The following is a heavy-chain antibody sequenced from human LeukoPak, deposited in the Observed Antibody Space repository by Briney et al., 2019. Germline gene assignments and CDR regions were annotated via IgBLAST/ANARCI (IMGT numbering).Heavy chain of an antibody. CDR3: ARDSGATTFDY. V-gene: IGHV4-39*07. CDR1: GGSISSSSYY. D-gene: IGHD1-26*01. CDR2: IYYSGST. Sequence: SETLSLTCTVSGGSISSSSYYWGWIRQPPGKGLEWIGSIYYSGSTYYNPSLKGRVTISVDTSKNQFSLKLSSVTAADTAVYYCARDSGATTFDYWGQGTLVTVSS. J-gene: IGHJ4*02.